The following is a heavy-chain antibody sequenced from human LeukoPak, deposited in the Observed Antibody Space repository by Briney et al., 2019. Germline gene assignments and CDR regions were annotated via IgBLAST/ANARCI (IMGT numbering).Heavy chain of an antibody. D-gene: IGHD6-13*01. CDR2: INPNNGGT. V-gene: IGHV1-2*02. CDR3: ARSLGYTSSWYLDY. J-gene: IGHJ4*02. Sequence: GASVKVSCKASGYTFTSYYMHWVRQAPGQGLEWMGWINPNNGGTNYAQKFQGRVTMTRDTSITTAYMELSRLRSDDTAVYYCARSLGYTSSWYLDYWGQGTLVTVSS. CDR1: GYTFTSYY.